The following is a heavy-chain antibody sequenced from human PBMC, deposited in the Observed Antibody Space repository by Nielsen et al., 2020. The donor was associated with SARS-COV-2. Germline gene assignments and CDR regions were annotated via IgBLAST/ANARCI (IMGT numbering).Heavy chain of an antibody. CDR3: ARDSQWELLDY. J-gene: IGHJ4*02. Sequence: ASVKVSCKASGYTFSGYYIHWVRQAPGQGLEWMGWIIPSSGGTSYAQKFQGWVTMTRDTSISTAYMELSRLRSDDTAVYYCARDSQWELLDYWGQGTLVTVSS. D-gene: IGHD1-26*01. CDR2: IIPSSGGT. CDR1: GYTFSGYY. V-gene: IGHV1-2*04.